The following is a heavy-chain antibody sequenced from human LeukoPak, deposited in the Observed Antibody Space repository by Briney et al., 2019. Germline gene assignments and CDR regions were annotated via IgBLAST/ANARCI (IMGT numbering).Heavy chain of an antibody. Sequence: SQTLSLTCTVSGGSISSGGYYWSWIRQHPGKGLEWIGRIYTSGSTNYNPSLKSRVTMSVDTSKNQFSLKLSSVTAADTAVYYCARVAVAGKVDYWGQGTLVTVSS. CDR1: GGSISSGGYY. V-gene: IGHV4-61*02. J-gene: IGHJ4*02. D-gene: IGHD6-19*01. CDR2: IYTSGST. CDR3: ARVAVAGKVDY.